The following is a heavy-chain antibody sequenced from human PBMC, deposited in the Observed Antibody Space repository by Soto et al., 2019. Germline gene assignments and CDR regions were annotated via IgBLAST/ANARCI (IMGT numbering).Heavy chain of an antibody. CDR3: ARGGPYSSSEAGYYFDY. J-gene: IGHJ4*02. CDR1: GGSFSGYY. Sequence: KPSETLSLTCAVYGGSFSGYYWSWIRQPPGKGLEWIGEINHSGSTNYNPSLKSRVTISVDTSKNQFSLKLSSVTAADTAVYYCARGGPYSSSEAGYYFDYWGQGSLVTVSS. CDR2: INHSGST. V-gene: IGHV4-34*01. D-gene: IGHD6-6*01.